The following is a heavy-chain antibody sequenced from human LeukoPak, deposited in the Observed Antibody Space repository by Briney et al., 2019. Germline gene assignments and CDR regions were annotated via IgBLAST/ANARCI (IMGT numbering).Heavy chain of an antibody. V-gene: IGHV4-38-2*01. J-gene: IGHJ5*02. Sequence: PSETLSLTCVVSGYSISNDYYWGWIRQPPGKGLEWIGNIYHSGGSYYNPSLKSRVTILVDTSKNQFSLKLSSVTAADTAVYYCAKAGTTGIHHWFDPWGQGNLVTVSS. CDR2: IYHSGGS. CDR1: GYSISNDYY. D-gene: IGHD1-1*01. CDR3: AKAGTTGIHHWFDP.